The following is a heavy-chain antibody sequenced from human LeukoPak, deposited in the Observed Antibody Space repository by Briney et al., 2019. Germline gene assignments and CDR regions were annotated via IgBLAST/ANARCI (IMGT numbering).Heavy chain of an antibody. V-gene: IGHV4-39*01. D-gene: IGHD6-13*01. Sequence: SETLSLTXTVSGGSISSSSYYWGWIRQPPGKGLEWIGSIYYSGSTYYNPSLKSRVTISVDTSKNQFSLKLSSVTAADTAVYYCASIGTRSEYYWGQGTLVTVSS. J-gene: IGHJ4*02. CDR2: IYYSGST. CDR1: GGSISSSSYY. CDR3: ASIGTRSEYY.